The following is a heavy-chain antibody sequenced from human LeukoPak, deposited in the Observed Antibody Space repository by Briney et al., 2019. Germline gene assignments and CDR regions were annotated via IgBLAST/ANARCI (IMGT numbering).Heavy chain of an antibody. V-gene: IGHV4-34*01. Sequence: ASETLSLTCAVYGGSFSAYYWSWIRQPPGKGLEWIGSIYHSGSTYYNPSLKSRVTISVDTSKNQFSLKLSSVTAADTAVYYCASVLGYCSGGSCEAFDYWGQGTLVTVSS. CDR3: ASVLGYCSGGSCEAFDY. CDR2: IYHSGST. CDR1: GGSFSAYY. J-gene: IGHJ4*02. D-gene: IGHD2-15*01.